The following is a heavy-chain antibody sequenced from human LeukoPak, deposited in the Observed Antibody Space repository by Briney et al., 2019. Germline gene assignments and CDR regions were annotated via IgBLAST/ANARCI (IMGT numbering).Heavy chain of an antibody. CDR1: GGSFSGYY. CDR3: ARALRGIAARLYPY. J-gene: IGHJ4*02. D-gene: IGHD6-6*01. Sequence: SETLSLTCAVSGGSFSGYYWSWIRQPPGKGLEWIGEINHSGSTNYNPSLKSRVTISVDTSKNQFSLKLSSVTAADTAVYYCARALRGIAARLYPYWGQGTLVTVSS. V-gene: IGHV4-34*01. CDR2: INHSGST.